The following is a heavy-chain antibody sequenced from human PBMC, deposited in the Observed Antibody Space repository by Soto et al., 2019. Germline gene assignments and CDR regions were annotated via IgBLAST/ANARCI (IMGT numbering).Heavy chain of an antibody. J-gene: IGHJ6*03. Sequence: GESLKISCKGSGYSFTSYWIGWVRQMPGKGLEWMGIIYPGDSDTRYSPSFQGQVTISADKSISTAYLQWSSLKASDTAMYYCARVQWLVPPHYYYYYMDVWGKGTTVTVSS. CDR3: ARVQWLVPPHYYYYYMDV. CDR2: IYPGDSDT. D-gene: IGHD6-19*01. CDR1: GYSFTSYW. V-gene: IGHV5-51*01.